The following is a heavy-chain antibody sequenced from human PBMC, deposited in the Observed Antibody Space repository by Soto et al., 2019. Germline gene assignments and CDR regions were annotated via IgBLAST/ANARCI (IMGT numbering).Heavy chain of an antibody. J-gene: IGHJ5*02. V-gene: IGHV1-46*01. CDR3: AREDSSSSQRYAPGVWFDP. D-gene: IGHD6-6*01. CDR2: INPSGGST. CDR1: GYTFTSYY. Sequence: ASVKVSCKASGYTFTSYYMHWVRQAPGQGLEWMGIINPSGGSTSYAQKFQGRVTMTRDTSTSTAYMELSSLTSEDTAVYYCAREDSSSSQRYAPGVWFDPWGQGTLVTV.